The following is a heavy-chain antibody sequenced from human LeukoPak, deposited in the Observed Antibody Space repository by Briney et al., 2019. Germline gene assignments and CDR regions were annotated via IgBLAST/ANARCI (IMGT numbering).Heavy chain of an antibody. CDR1: GFTFSSNW. CDR3: ARDLPFDY. Sequence: GGSLRLSCATSGFTFSSNWMSWVRHVPGRGLDWVANIKPDGSAEYYAASVKGRFTVSRDNAENSLYLQMNSLRAEDTAVYYCARDLPFDYWGQGTLVTVSS. J-gene: IGHJ4*02. V-gene: IGHV3-7*01. CDR2: IKPDGSAE.